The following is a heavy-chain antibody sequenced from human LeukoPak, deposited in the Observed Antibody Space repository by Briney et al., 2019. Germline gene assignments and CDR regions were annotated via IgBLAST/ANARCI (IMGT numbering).Heavy chain of an antibody. CDR3: AKEGHYYDSSGYYYFDY. CDR2: IRYDGSNK. D-gene: IGHD3-22*01. J-gene: IGHJ4*02. V-gene: IGHV3-30*02. CDR1: GFTFSSYG. Sequence: GGSLRLSCAASGFTFSSYGMHWVRQAPGKGLEWVAFIRYDGSNKYYADSVKGRFTISRDNSKNTLYLQMNSLRAEDTAAYYCAKEGHYYDSSGYYYFDYWGQGTLVTVSS.